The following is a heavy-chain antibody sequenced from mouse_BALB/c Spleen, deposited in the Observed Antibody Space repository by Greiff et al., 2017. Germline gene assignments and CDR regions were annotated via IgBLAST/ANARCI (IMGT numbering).Heavy chain of an antibody. CDR3: ARGDYDGNYYCAMDY. Sequence: EVQLVESGGGLVQPGGSLKLSCAASGFTFSSYVISWVRQTPDKRLELVATINSNGGSTYYPDSVKGRFTISSDNSKNTLYLQMSSLKSEDTAMYYCARGDYDGNYYCAMDYWGQGGSVTVAA. D-gene: IGHD2-1*01. J-gene: IGHJ4*01. CDR1: GFTFSSYV. V-gene: IGHV5-6-3*01. CDR2: INSNGGST.